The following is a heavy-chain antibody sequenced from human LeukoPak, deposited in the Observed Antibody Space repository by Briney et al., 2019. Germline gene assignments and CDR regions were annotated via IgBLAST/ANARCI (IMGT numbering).Heavy chain of an antibody. CDR3: ARERSGLAAVAGNFDY. V-gene: IGHV1-46*01. D-gene: IGHD6-19*01. CDR1: GYTFTSYY. Sequence: GASVKVSCKASGYTFTSYYMHWVRQAPGQGLEWMGIINPSGGSTSYAQNFRGRVTMTRDTSTSTVYMELSSLRSEDTAVYYCARERSGLAAVAGNFDYWGQGTLVTVSS. CDR2: INPSGGST. J-gene: IGHJ4*02.